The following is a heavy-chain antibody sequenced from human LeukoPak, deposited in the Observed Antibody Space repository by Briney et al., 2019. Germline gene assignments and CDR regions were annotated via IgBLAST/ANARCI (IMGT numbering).Heavy chain of an antibody. Sequence: SQTLSLTCTVSGGSISSGDYYWSWIRQPPGKGLEWIGYIYYSGSTYYTPSLKSRVTISLDTSKNQFSLRLSSVTAADTAVYYCAGAIASSGSRLFDYWGQGTLVTVSS. CDR2: IYYSGST. J-gene: IGHJ4*02. V-gene: IGHV4-30-4*01. CDR3: AGAIASSGSRLFDY. D-gene: IGHD3-10*01. CDR1: GGSISSGDYY.